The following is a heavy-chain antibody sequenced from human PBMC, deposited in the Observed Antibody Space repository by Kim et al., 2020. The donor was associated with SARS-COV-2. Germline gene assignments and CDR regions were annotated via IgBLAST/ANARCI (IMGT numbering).Heavy chain of an antibody. J-gene: IGHJ5*02. D-gene: IGHD3-22*01. CDR2: ISAYNGNT. V-gene: IGHV1-18*01. CDR3: ARVTGRITMIVVVITGDNWFDP. Sequence: ASVKVSCKASGYTFTSYGISWVRQAPGQGLEWMGWISAYNGNTNYAQKHQGRVTMTTDTSTSTAYMELRSLRSDDTAVYYCARVTGRITMIVVVITGDNWFDPWGQGTLVTVSS. CDR1: GYTFTSYG.